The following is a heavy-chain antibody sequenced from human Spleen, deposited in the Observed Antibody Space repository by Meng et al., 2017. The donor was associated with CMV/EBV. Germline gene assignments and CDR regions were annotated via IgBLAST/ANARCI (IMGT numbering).Heavy chain of an antibody. CDR2: IKSNTAGGTT. D-gene: IGHD2-2*02. Sequence: AVSGFTVSNAWMNWVRLAPGKGLEWVGRIKSNTAGGTTEYAAPVEGRFTISRDDSENMLFLQMNSLKTEDTAVYYCTTSVKIPATFDYWGQGTLVTVSS. CDR3: TTSVKIPATFDY. CDR1: GFTVSNAW. V-gene: IGHV3-15*07. J-gene: IGHJ4*02.